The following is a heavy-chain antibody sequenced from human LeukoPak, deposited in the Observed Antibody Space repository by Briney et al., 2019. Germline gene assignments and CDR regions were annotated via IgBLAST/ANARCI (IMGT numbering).Heavy chain of an antibody. Sequence: GGSLRLSCAASGFTFSSSAMSWVRQAPGKGLEWVSAISNNGGYTYYADSVQGRFTISRDNSKSTLCLQMNSLRAEDTAVYYCANPPFYSFDYWGQGTLVTVSS. CDR2: ISNNGGYT. CDR1: GFTFSSSA. J-gene: IGHJ4*02. D-gene: IGHD4-11*01. CDR3: ANPPFYSFDY. V-gene: IGHV3-23*01.